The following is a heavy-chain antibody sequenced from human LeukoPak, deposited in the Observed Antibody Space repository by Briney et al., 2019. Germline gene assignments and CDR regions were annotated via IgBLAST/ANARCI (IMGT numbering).Heavy chain of an antibody. D-gene: IGHD2-2*01. CDR3: ARDSGRRAAMPRGYFDY. CDR2: IYYSGST. J-gene: IGHJ4*02. Sequence: SETLSLTCTVSGGSISSSSYYWGWIRQPPGKGLEWIGTIYYSGSTYYNPSLKSRVTISVDTSKNQFSLKLSSVTAADTAVYYCARDSGRRAAMPRGYFDYWGQGTLVTVSS. V-gene: IGHV4-39*07. CDR1: GGSISSSSYY.